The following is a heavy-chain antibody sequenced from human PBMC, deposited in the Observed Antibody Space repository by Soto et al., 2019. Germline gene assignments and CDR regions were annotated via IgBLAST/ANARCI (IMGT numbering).Heavy chain of an antibody. V-gene: IGHV4-31*03. Sequence: PSETLSLTCTVSGGSISSGGYHWSWIRQHPGKGLEWIGYIYYSGSTYYNPSLKSRVTISVDTSKNQFSLKLSSVTAADTAVYYCARGLEVPAAMAYYYYYYMDVWGKGTTVTVSS. CDR3: ARGLEVPAAMAYYYYYYMDV. CDR2: IYYSGST. D-gene: IGHD2-2*01. J-gene: IGHJ6*03. CDR1: GGSISSGGYH.